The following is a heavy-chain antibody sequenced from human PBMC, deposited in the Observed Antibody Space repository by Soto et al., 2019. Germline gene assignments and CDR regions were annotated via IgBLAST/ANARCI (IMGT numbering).Heavy chain of an antibody. CDR2: ISYDGSNN. D-gene: IGHD2-15*01. V-gene: IGHV3-30-3*01. CDR1: GFTFRNYD. CDR3: ARMASFYCSGGSCYPTYGMDV. Sequence: PGGSLRLSCAASGFTFRNYDMTWVRQAPDKGLEWVAVISYDGSNNYYADSVKGRFTISRDNSKNTLYLQMNSLRAADTAVYYCARMASFYCSGGSCYPTYGMDVWGQGTTVTVSS. J-gene: IGHJ6*02.